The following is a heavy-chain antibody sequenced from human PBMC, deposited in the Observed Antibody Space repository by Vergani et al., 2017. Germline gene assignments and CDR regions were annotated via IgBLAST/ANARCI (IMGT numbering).Heavy chain of an antibody. J-gene: IGHJ3*02. CDR3: AGYFLXYCSSTNCFEAFDI. D-gene: IGHD2-2*01. V-gene: IGHV3-21*02. CDR2: ISSSSSYI. Sequence: EVQLVESGGGLVKPGGSLRLSCAASGLTFSSYRMNWVRQAPGKGLEWVSSISSSSSYIYYADSMKGRFIISRDNAKNSLYLQMNSLIAEDTAVYYCAGYFLXYCSSTNCFEAFDIWGQGTMVTVSS. CDR1: GLTFSSYR.